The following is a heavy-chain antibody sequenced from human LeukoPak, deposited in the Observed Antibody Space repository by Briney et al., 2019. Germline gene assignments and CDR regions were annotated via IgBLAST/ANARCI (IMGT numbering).Heavy chain of an antibody. CDR2: ISGSGGST. Sequence: PGGSLRLSCAASGFTFSSYAMSWVRQAPGKGLAWVSAISGSGGSTYYADSVKGRFTISRDNSKNTLYLQMNSLRAEDTAVHYCAKDSGRSGSFDYWGQGTLVTVSS. J-gene: IGHJ4*02. CDR3: AKDSGRSGSFDY. CDR1: GFTFSSYA. V-gene: IGHV3-23*01. D-gene: IGHD3-10*01.